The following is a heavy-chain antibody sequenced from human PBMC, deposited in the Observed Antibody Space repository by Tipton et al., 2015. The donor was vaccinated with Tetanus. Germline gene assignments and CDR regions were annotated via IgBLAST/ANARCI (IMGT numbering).Heavy chain of an antibody. CDR1: GYTFTSYG. CDR2: ISAYNGNT. V-gene: IGHV1-18*01. CDR3: ASTGSSWYRGLNWFDP. J-gene: IGHJ5*02. D-gene: IGHD6-13*01. Sequence: QSGAEVKKPGASVKVSCKASGYTFTSYGISWVRQAPGQGLEWMGWISAYNGNTNYAQKLQGRVTMTTDTSTSTAYMELRSLRSDDTAVYYCASTGSSWYRGLNWFDPWGQGTLVTVSS.